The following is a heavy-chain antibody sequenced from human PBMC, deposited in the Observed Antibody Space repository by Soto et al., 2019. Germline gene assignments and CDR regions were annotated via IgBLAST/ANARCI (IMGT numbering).Heavy chain of an antibody. J-gene: IGHJ3*02. D-gene: IGHD4-4*01. CDR1: GGSISSSSYY. CDR3: ARHDYSNAKYAFDI. V-gene: IGHV4-39*01. CDR2: IYYSGST. Sequence: SETLSLTCTVSGGSISSSSYYWGWIRQPPGKGLEWIGSIYYSGSTYYNPSLKSRVTISVDTSKNRFSLKLSSVTAADTAVYYCARHDYSNAKYAFDIWGQGTMVTVSS.